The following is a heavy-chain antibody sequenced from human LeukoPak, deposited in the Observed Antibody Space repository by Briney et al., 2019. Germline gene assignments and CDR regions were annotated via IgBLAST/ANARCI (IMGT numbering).Heavy chain of an antibody. D-gene: IGHD2-2*01. Sequence: GGSLRLSCAASGFTFRNYWLHWVRQAPGKGLVWVSRINIDGTDTSYADSVKGRFIISRDNAKNTLYLQMSSLRAEDTAVYYCARVESGSCSNTRCRNIDYWGQGTLVTVSS. CDR1: GFTFRNYW. J-gene: IGHJ4*02. V-gene: IGHV3-74*01. CDR2: INIDGTDT. CDR3: ARVESGSCSNTRCRNIDY.